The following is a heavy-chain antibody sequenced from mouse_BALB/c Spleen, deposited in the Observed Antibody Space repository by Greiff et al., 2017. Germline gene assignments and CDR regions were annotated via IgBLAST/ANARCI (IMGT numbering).Heavy chain of an antibody. CDR3: ARERDGYDEDYYAMDY. J-gene: IGHJ4*01. D-gene: IGHD2-2*01. V-gene: IGHV5-4*02. CDR1: GFTFSDYY. Sequence: DVKLVESGGGLVKPGGSLKLSCAASGFTFSDYYMYWVRQTPEKRLEWVATISDGGSYTYYPDSVKGRFTISRDNAKNNLYLQMSSLKSEDTAMYYCARERDGYDEDYYAMDYWGQGTSVTVSS. CDR2: ISDGGSYT.